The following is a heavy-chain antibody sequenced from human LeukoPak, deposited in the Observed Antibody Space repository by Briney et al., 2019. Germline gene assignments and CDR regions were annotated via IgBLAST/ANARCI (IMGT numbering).Heavy chain of an antibody. CDR2: ISGSGGST. CDR1: GFTVSINS. D-gene: IGHD3-10*01. V-gene: IGHV3-23*01. Sequence: GGSLRLSCTVSGFTVSINSMSWVRQAPGKGLEWVSAISGSGGSTYYADSVKGRFTISRDNSKNTLYLQMNNLRAEDTAVYYCAKTRGSGPFDYWGQGTLVTVSS. J-gene: IGHJ4*02. CDR3: AKTRGSGPFDY.